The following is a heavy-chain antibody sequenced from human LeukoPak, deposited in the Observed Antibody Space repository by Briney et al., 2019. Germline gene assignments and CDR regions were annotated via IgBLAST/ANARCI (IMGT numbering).Heavy chain of an antibody. V-gene: IGHV4-59*08. Sequence: NPGGSLRLSCAASGFTFSSYEMNWVRQPPGKGLEWIGHIYYSGSTDYNPSLKSRLTISVDTSKNQFSLQLSSVTAADTAVYFCARQNSGARLNVWGQGTTVTVSS. CDR1: GFTFSSYE. J-gene: IGHJ6*02. CDR2: IYYSGST. CDR3: ARQNSGARLNV. D-gene: IGHD6-25*01.